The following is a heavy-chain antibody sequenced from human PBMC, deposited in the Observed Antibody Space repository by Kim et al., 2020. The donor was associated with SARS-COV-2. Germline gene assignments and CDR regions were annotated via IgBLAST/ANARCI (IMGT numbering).Heavy chain of an antibody. J-gene: IGHJ6*02. Sequence: SETLSLTCTVSGGSISSYYWSWIRQPPGKGLEWIGYIYYSGSTNYNPSLKSRVTISVDTSKNQFSLKLSSVPAADTAVYYCARDCGSRDYYGMDVWGQGTTVTVSS. CDR2: IYYSGST. D-gene: IGHD1-26*01. CDR3: ARDCGSRDYYGMDV. V-gene: IGHV4-59*13. CDR1: GGSISSYY.